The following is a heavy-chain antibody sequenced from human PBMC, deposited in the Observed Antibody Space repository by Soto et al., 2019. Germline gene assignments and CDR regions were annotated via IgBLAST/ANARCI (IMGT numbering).Heavy chain of an antibody. CDR1: GGTFSSYA. V-gene: IGHV1-69*13. J-gene: IGHJ4*02. CDR3: ARDRVYGSGSYYNPHGFFDD. D-gene: IGHD3-10*01. Sequence: GASVKVSCKASGGTFSSYAISWVRQAPGQGLEWMGGIIPIFGTANYAQKFQGRVTITADESTSTAYMELSSLRSEDTAVYYCARDRVYGSGSYYNPHGFFDDWGQGTLVIVSS. CDR2: IIPIFGTA.